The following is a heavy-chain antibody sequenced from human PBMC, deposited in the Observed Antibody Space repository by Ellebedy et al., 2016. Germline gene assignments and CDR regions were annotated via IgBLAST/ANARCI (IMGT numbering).Heavy chain of an antibody. CDR2: INHSGST. CDR1: GGSFSGYY. CDR3: ARSEDLWGFDY. D-gene: IGHD3-9*01. Sequence: SETLSLTCAVYGGSFSGYYWSWIRQPPGKGLEWIGEINHSGSTNYNPSLKSRVTISVDTPKNQFSLKLSSVTAADTAVYYCARSEDLWGFDYWGRGTMVTVSS. V-gene: IGHV4-34*01. J-gene: IGHJ3*01.